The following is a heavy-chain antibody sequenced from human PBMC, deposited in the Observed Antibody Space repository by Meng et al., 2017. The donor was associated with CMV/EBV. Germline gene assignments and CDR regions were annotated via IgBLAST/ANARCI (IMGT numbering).Heavy chain of an antibody. Sequence: SETLSLTCTVSGGSTSSYYWSWIRQPPGKGLEWIGYIYYSGSTNYNPSLKSRVTISVDTSKNQFSLKLSSVTAADTAVYYCARDQTYYDFWSGYHEYNWFDPWGQGTLVTVSS. CDR1: GGSTSSYY. CDR3: ARDQTYYDFWSGYHEYNWFDP. V-gene: IGHV4-59*01. D-gene: IGHD3-3*01. CDR2: IYYSGST. J-gene: IGHJ5*02.